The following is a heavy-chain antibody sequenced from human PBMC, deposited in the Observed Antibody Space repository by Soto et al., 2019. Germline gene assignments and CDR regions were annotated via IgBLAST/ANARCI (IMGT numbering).Heavy chain of an antibody. CDR2: FDPEDGET. CDR3: ATSPIIYSSRVPYGMDV. CDR1: GYTLTELS. D-gene: IGHD6-13*01. J-gene: IGHJ6*02. V-gene: IGHV1-24*01. Sequence: GASVKVSCKVSGYTLTELSMHCVRQAPGKGHEWMGGFDPEDGETIYAQKYQSRVTMTEDTSTDTAYMKLSSLRSEDKTVYFCATSPIIYSSRVPYGMDVRGQGTTVTVSS.